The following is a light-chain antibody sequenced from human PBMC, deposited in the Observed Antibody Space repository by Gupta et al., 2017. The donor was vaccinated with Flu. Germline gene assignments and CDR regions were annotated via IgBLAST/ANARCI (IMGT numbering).Light chain of an antibody. CDR3: QQRSGLPMYT. J-gene: IGKJ2*01. Sequence: EIVLTQFPAALSLSPGDRAILSCRASQSVNIYLAWYQQKPGQPPRLHMFDASKRAAGIPDRFSGSGSETDFTLTISTLEPEDFAVYYCQQRSGLPMYTFGQGTKLE. V-gene: IGKV3-11*01. CDR1: QSVNIY. CDR2: DAS.